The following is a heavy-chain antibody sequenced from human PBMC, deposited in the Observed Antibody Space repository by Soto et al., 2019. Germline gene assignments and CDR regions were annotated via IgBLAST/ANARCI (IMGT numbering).Heavy chain of an antibody. CDR2: IIPIFGTA. V-gene: IGHV1-69*01. Sequence: QVQLVQSGAEVKKPGSSVTVSCKASGGTFSSYAISWVRQAPGKGLEWMGGIIPIFGTANYAQKFQGRVTITADETTSTAYMELSSLRSEDPSVYYCARGEGGTIFGVVIIGTYGMDVWGQGTTVTVSS. D-gene: IGHD3-3*01. CDR1: GGTFSSYA. J-gene: IGHJ6*02. CDR3: ARGEGGTIFGVVIIGTYGMDV.